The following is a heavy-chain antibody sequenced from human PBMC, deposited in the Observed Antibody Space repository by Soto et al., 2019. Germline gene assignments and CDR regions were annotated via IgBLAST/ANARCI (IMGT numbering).Heavy chain of an antibody. CDR3: ARSREFDY. Sequence: LSXTFGFRCCALSGGTYSWNWIRQPPGKGLEWIGYIFPSGTTYYNPSLKSRVTISIDVSKNQFSLSLRSLTAADTAVYYCARSREFDYWSQGTLVTVYS. CDR1: CCALSGGTYS. V-gene: IGHV4-30-2*01. CDR2: IFPSGTT. J-gene: IGHJ4*02.